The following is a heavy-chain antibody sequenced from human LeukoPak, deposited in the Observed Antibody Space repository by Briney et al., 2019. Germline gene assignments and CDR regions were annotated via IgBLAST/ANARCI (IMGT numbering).Heavy chain of an antibody. Sequence: GGSLRLSCAASGFTFSSYAMSWVRQAPGKGLEWVSAISGSGGSTYYADSVKGRFTISRDNSKNTLYLQMNSLRAEDTAVYYCAKGGPGIAAAGTFLDYYYYGMDVWGQGTTVTVSS. V-gene: IGHV3-23*01. CDR1: GFTFSSYA. CDR3: AKGGPGIAAAGTFLDYYYYGMDV. D-gene: IGHD6-13*01. J-gene: IGHJ6*02. CDR2: ISGSGGST.